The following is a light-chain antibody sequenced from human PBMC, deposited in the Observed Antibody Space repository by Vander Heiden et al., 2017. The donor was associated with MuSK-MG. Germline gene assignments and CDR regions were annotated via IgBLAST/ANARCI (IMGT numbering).Light chain of an antibody. J-gene: IGKJ4*01. Sequence: DIQMTQSPSSLSASVGDRVTITCQASQDIWKYLNWYQQKPGKAPKLLIYDASNLETGVPSRFSGSGSGTDFTFTISSLQPEDIATYYCQQYDNLPPLTFGGGTKVEIK. CDR3: QQYDNLPPLT. V-gene: IGKV1-33*01. CDR2: DAS. CDR1: QDIWKY.